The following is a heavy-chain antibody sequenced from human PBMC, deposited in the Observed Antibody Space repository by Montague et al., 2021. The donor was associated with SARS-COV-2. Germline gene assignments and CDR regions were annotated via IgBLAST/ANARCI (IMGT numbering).Heavy chain of an antibody. CDR1: GGSIGSYY. V-gene: IGHV4-59*12. D-gene: IGHD3-10*01. CDR3: ARLRDGVVPSPILGVGPYYSYYYMDV. CDR2: IYYSGST. J-gene: IGHJ6*03. Sequence: SETLSLTCTVSGGSIGSYYWSWIRQPPGKGLEWIGYIYYSGSTNYNPSLKSRLTISADTSKNQFSLKLTSVAAADTAVYYCARLRDGVVPSPILGVGPYYSYYYMDVWGRGTTVTVSS.